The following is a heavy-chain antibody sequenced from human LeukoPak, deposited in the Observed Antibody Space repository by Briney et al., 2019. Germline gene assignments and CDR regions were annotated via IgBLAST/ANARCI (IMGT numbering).Heavy chain of an antibody. J-gene: IGHJ6*04. D-gene: IGHD3-10*01. CDR3: ARDRGYGSGSYFFYYYGMDV. CDR2: IWYDGSNK. Sequence: GGSLRLSCAASGFTFSSYGMHWVRQAPGKGLEWVAVIWYDGSNKYYADSVKGRFTISRDNSKSTLYLQMNSLRAEDTAVYYCARDRGYGSGSYFFYYYGMDVWGKGTTVTVSS. CDR1: GFTFSSYG. V-gene: IGHV3-33*01.